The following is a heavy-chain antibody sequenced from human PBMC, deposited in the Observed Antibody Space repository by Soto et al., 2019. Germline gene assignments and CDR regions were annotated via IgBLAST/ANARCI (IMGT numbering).Heavy chain of an antibody. Sequence: GGSLRLSCAASGFTFSSYSMNWVRQAPGKGLEWVSYISSSSSTIYYADSVKGRFTISRDNAKNSLYLQMNSLRDEDTAVYYCARGMASPTYSSSWISPPWFDPWGQGTLVTVSS. CDR1: GFTFSSYS. J-gene: IGHJ5*02. CDR2: ISSSSSTI. V-gene: IGHV3-48*02. D-gene: IGHD6-13*01. CDR3: ARGMASPTYSSSWISPPWFDP.